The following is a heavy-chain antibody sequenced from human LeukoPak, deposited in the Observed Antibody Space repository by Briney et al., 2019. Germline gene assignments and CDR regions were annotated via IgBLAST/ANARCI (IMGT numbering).Heavy chain of an antibody. V-gene: IGHV3-11*03. Sequence: PGGSLRLSCAASGFTFSDYYMSWIRQAPGKGLEWVSYISSSSSYTNYADSVKGRFTISRDNAKNSLYLQMNSLRAEDTAVYYCARRTIAAAGRPRYFDLWGRGTLVTVSS. CDR3: ARRTIAAAGRPRYFDL. CDR2: ISSSSSYT. CDR1: GFTFSDYY. J-gene: IGHJ2*01. D-gene: IGHD6-13*01.